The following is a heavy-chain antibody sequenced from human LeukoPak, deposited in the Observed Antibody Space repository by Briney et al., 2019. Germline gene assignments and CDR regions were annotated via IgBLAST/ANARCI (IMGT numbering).Heavy chain of an antibody. V-gene: IGHV1-69*05. J-gene: IGHJ6*03. CDR2: IIPIFGTA. CDR1: GGTFNSYA. CDR3: AGGLGSNYYYYYMDV. D-gene: IGHD3-10*01. Sequence: GASVKVSCKASGGTFNSYAISWVRQAPGQGLEWMGGIIPIFGTANYAQKFQGRVTITTDESTSTAYMELSSLRSEDTAVYYCAGGLGSNYYYYYMDVWGKGTTVTVSS.